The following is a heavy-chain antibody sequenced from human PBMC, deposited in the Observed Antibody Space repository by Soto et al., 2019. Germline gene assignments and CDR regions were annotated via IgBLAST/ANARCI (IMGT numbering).Heavy chain of an antibody. D-gene: IGHD6-6*01. CDR3: ARHEKRIAARPRYYGMDV. CDR2: IYPGDSDT. V-gene: IGHV5-51*01. Sequence: GESLKISCMGSGYKVSTGHNFTSYWIAWVRQIPGEGLEWMGIIYPGDSDTRYSPSFQGQVTISADKSINSVYLQWSSLKASDTATYYCARHEKRIAARPRYYGMDVWGQGTTVTVSS. J-gene: IGHJ6*02. CDR1: GYKVSTGHNFTSYW.